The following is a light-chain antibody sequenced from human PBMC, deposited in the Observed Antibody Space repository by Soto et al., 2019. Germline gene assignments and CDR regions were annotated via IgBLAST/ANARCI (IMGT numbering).Light chain of an antibody. Sequence: EIVLTQSPGTLSLSPGETATLSCRASQSVSNSYLAWYQQKPGQAPRLLIYGASSRATAIPGRFSGSRSGTDFTLTISRLEPEDFAVYYCQHYGSSPRTFGHGTKVEIK. V-gene: IGKV3-20*01. CDR1: QSVSNSY. J-gene: IGKJ2*01. CDR2: GAS. CDR3: QHYGSSPRT.